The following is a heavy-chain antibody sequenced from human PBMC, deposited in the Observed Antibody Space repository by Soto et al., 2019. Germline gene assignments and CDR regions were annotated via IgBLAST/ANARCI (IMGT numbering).Heavy chain of an antibody. CDR1: GGSISSYY. V-gene: IGHV4-59*08. D-gene: IGHD3-10*01. Sequence: PSETLSLTCTVSGGSISSYYWTWVGHPPGKGLEWIGFMYNSGSTHYNPSLKSRVTISLDTSKNQFSLNLRSVTAADTAVYYCASMGYHYGSGSYPHYYWGQGTLVTVSS. CDR2: MYNSGST. CDR3: ASMGYHYGSGSYPHYY. J-gene: IGHJ4*02.